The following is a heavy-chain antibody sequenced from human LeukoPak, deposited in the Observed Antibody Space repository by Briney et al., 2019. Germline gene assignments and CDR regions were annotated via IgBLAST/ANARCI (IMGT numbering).Heavy chain of an antibody. J-gene: IGHJ6*02. CDR1: SGYY. D-gene: IGHD1-26*01. Sequence: SETLSLTCAHFSGYYWTCMRQPPGRGLVWIGEINHSGSTDNNPSLKSRVTISIDTSKNQFSLKLSSVTAADTAVYYCVTGRSGNSYAYYYGMDVWGQGTTVTVSS. CDR2: INHSGST. V-gene: IGHV4-34*01. CDR3: VTGRSGNSYAYYYGMDV.